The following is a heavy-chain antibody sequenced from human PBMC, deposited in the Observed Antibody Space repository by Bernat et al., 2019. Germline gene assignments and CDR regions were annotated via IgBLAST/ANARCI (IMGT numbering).Heavy chain of an antibody. J-gene: IGHJ5*02. D-gene: IGHD2-21*01. CDR1: GGSFSGYY. CDR3: ARGSSMIVVMVPGRAFDP. V-gene: IGHV4-34*01. CDR2: INHSGST. Sequence: QLQLQESGPGLVKPSETLSLTCTVYGGSFSGYYWSWIRQPPGKGLEWIGEINHSGSTNYNPSLKSRVTISVDTSKNQFSLKLSSVTAADTAVYYCARGSSMIVVMVPGRAFDPWGQGTLVTVSS.